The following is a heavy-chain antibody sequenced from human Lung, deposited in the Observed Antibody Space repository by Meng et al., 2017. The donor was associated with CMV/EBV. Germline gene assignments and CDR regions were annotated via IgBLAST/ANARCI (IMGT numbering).Heavy chain of an antibody. CDR3: ASKVEPYYYDRSGYLN. CDR2: ISAYNDNT. J-gene: IGHJ4*02. D-gene: IGHD3-22*01. V-gene: IGHV1-18*01. Sequence: ASXXVSXKASGDTFTSYGFTWVRQAPGQGLEWVGWISAYNDNTNYAQRLQGRVSMTTDTTTSTAYMGLRSLRSDDTAVYYCASKVEPYYYDRSGYLNWGQGXLVTVSS. CDR1: GDTFTSYG.